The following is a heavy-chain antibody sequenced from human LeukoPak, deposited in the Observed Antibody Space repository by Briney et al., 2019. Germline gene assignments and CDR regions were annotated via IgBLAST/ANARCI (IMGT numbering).Heavy chain of an antibody. J-gene: IGHJ3*02. CDR2: FDPEDGET. D-gene: IGHD3-10*01. Sequence: GASVKVSCKVSGYTLTELSMHWVRQAPGKGLEWMGGFDPEDGETIYAQKFQGRVTMTEDTSTDTAYMELSSLRSEDTAVYYCATDAGYYGSGSYWDAFDIWGQGTMVTVSS. CDR1: GYTLTELS. V-gene: IGHV1-24*01. CDR3: ATDAGYYGSGSYWDAFDI.